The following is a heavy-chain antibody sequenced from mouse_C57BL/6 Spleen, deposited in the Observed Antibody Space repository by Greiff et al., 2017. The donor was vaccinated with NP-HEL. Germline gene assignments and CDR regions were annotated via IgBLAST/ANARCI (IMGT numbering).Heavy chain of an antibody. CDR2: IYPRSGNT. Sequence: QVQLQQSGAELARPGASVKVFCKAFGYSLARWGDRLVEGSTGQGLEWIGEIYPRSGNTYYNEKFKGKATLTADKSSSTAYMELRSLTSEDSAVYFCARYVRTEKDFDYWGQGTTLTVSS. CDR3: ARYVRTEKDFDY. J-gene: IGHJ2*01. V-gene: IGHV1-81*01. CDR1: GYSLARWG. D-gene: IGHD4-1*01.